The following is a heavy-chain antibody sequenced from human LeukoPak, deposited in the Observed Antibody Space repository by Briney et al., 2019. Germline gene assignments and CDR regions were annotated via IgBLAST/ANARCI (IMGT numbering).Heavy chain of an antibody. D-gene: IGHD3-10*01. CDR1: GFTFSSYW. CDR3: ARSLWFGEFDY. CDR2: IKQDGSEK. J-gene: IGHJ4*02. V-gene: IGHV3-7*01. Sequence: GGSLRLSCAASGFTFSSYWMNWVRQAPGKGLEWVANIKQDGSEKYYVDSVKGRFTISRDNAKNSLYLQMNSLRAEDTAVYYCARSLWFGEFDYWGQGTLVTVSS.